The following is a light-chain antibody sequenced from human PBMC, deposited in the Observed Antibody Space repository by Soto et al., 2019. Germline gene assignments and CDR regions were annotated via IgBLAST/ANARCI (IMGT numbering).Light chain of an antibody. V-gene: IGKV1-5*03. CDR2: AAS. J-gene: IGKJ2*01. CDR3: QQHNPYSPYT. Sequence: DIQMTQSPSTLSASVGDRVTITCRASQSITNCLAWYQQKPGKAPKLLIFAASSLRSGVPSRFSGSGSGTEFTLTIISLQPEDFSTYYCQQHNPYSPYTFGQGTKLEIK. CDR1: QSITNC.